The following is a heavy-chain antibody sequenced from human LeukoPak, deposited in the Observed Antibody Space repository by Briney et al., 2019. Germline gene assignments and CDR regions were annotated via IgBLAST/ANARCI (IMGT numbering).Heavy chain of an antibody. CDR2: ISVYNGNT. CDR3: ARDLARVAVAGTLDY. J-gene: IGHJ4*02. Sequence: ASGKVSCKASGYTFTNYGISWVRQAPGQGLEWMGWISVYNGNTKYPQKLQDRVTMTTDTSTSTAYMELRSLRSDDTAVYYCARDLARVAVAGTLDYWRQGTLVTVSS. CDR1: GYTFTNYG. V-gene: IGHV1-18*01. D-gene: IGHD6-19*01.